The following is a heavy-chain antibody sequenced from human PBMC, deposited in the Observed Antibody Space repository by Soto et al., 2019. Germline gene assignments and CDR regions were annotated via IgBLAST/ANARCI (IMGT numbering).Heavy chain of an antibody. Sequence: GGSLRLSCAASGFTLSGYAMDWVRQAPGKGLEYVSGISSNGVGTYYANSVKGRFTISRDNSKNTLYLKMNSLRAEDTAVYYCARDSGAAGRGSGWKMGAFDIWGQGTMVTVSS. CDR2: ISSNGVGT. D-gene: IGHD6-19*01. J-gene: IGHJ3*02. CDR1: GFTLSGYA. CDR3: ARDSGAAGRGSGWKMGAFDI. V-gene: IGHV3-64*04.